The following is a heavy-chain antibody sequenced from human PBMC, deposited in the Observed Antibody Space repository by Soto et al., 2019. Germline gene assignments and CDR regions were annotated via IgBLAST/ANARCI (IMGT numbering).Heavy chain of an antibody. D-gene: IGHD2-2*01. CDR3: ARWGYCSSTSCPPRYYYYMDV. CDR1: GGSFSGYY. V-gene: IGHV4-34*01. Sequence: QVQLQQWGAGLLKPSETLSLTCAVYGGSFSGYYWSWIRQHPGKGLEWIGEINHSGSTNYNPSLKSRVTKSVDTSKNQFSLKLSSVTAADTAVYYCARWGYCSSTSCPPRYYYYMDVWGKGTTVTVSS. CDR2: INHSGST. J-gene: IGHJ6*03.